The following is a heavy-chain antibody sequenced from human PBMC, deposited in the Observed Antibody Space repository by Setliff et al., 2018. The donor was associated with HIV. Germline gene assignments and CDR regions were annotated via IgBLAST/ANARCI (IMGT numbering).Heavy chain of an antibody. CDR1: GVSISSHY. Sequence: SETLSLTCTVSGVSISSHYLSWIRQPPGKGLEWIGYVSYSGSTNYNPSLKSRVTISPDTSKNQFSLKLQSVTAADTAVYYWARGXXFGEFDFDYWGQGTLVTVSS. CDR3: ARGXXFGEFDFDY. D-gene: IGHD3-10*02. J-gene: IGHJ4*02. CDR2: VSYSGST. V-gene: IGHV4-59*11.